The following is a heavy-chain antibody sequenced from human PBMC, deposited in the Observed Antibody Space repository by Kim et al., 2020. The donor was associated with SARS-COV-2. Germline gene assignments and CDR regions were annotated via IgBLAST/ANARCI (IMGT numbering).Heavy chain of an antibody. CDR2: ISGSGGST. D-gene: IGHD3-3*01. V-gene: IGHV3-23*01. J-gene: IGHJ4*02. CDR1: GFTFSNYA. Sequence: GGSLRLSCAASGFTFSNYAMSWVRQAPGKGLEWVSAISGSGGSTYYADSVKCRFTISRDNSKNTLYLQMTSLRAEDTAVYYCAKEPYYDFWSGYYFDYWGQGTLLTVSS. CDR3: AKEPYYDFWSGYYFDY.